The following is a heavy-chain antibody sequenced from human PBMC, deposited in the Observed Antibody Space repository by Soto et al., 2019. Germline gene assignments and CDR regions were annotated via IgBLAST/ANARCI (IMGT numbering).Heavy chain of an antibody. CDR3: ASGITIRVFDI. V-gene: IGHV4-39*01. J-gene: IGHJ3*02. CDR1: GGSISSSSYY. D-gene: IGHD3-9*01. CDR2: IYYSVNT. Sequence: SQTLSLTCTVSGGSISSSSYYWGWIRQSPGKGLEWIGNIYYSVNTYYNPSLKSRVTISVDTSKNQFSLKLSSVTAADTALYYCASGITIRVFDIWGQGKMVTVSS.